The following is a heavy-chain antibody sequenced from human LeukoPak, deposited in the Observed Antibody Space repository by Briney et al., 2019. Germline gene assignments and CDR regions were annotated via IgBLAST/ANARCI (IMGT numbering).Heavy chain of an antibody. CDR1: GFTFSSYG. Sequence: GGSLRLSCAASGFTFSSYGMHWVRQAPGKGLEWVAVISYGGSNKYYADSVKGRFTISRDNSKNTLYLQMNSLRAEDTAVYYCAKDSASTVTTSLPDYWGQGTLVTVSS. J-gene: IGHJ4*02. D-gene: IGHD4-17*01. CDR3: AKDSASTVTTSLPDY. CDR2: ISYGGSNK. V-gene: IGHV3-30*18.